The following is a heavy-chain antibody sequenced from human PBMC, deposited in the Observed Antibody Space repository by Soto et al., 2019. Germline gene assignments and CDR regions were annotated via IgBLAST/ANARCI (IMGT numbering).Heavy chain of an antibody. V-gene: IGHV4-31*03. CDR1: GGYISSGCDY. J-gene: IGHJ5*02. CDR2: IYYSGST. Sequence: TLSLTCTVSGGYISSGCDYWSWIRQHPGKGLEWIGYIYYSGSTYYNPSLKSRVTISVDTSKNQFSLKLSSVTAADTAVYYCARGLRGSNTGGVLGNWFDPWGQGTLVTVSS. D-gene: IGHD3-16*01. CDR3: ARGLRGSNTGGVLGNWFDP.